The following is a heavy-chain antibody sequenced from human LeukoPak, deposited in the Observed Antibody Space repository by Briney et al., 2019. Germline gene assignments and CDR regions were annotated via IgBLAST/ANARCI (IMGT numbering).Heavy chain of an antibody. D-gene: IGHD3-9*01. CDR2: ISGSGGST. CDR3: AKVSMTAYPARDY. Sequence: QTGGSLRLSCAASGFTFSSYAMSWVRLAPGKGLEWVSSISGSGGSTYYADSVKGRFTISRDNSKNTLYLQMNSLRAEDAAVYYCAKVSMTAYPARDYWGQGTLVTVSS. J-gene: IGHJ4*02. V-gene: IGHV3-23*01. CDR1: GFTFSSYA.